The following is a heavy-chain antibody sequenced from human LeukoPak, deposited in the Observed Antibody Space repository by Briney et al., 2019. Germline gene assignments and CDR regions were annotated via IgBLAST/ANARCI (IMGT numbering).Heavy chain of an antibody. J-gene: IGHJ5*02. CDR2: VDRNGNDA. V-gene: IGHV3-20*04. Sequence: GGSLRLSCAASGFNFNDYGMSWVRQAPGKGLEWVSGVDRNGNDAGYGDSVKGRFTISKDNGAKSLFLQMSSVRVEDPAIYYCARGRDWLDPWGQGILVTVSS. CDR3: ARGRDWLDP. CDR1: GFNFNDYG.